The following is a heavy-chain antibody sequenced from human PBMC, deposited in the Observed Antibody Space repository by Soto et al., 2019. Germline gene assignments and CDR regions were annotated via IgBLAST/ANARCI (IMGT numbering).Heavy chain of an antibody. CDR2: TYYRSKWYN. Sequence: QTLSLTCAISGDSVSSNSAAWNWIRQSPSRGLEWLGRTYYRSKWYNDYAVSVKSRITINPDTSKNQFSLQLNSVTPEDTAVYYCARGEEYSSSGVLYYYYGMDVWGQGTTVTVSS. CDR3: ARGEEYSSSGVLYYYYGMDV. J-gene: IGHJ6*02. D-gene: IGHD6-6*01. V-gene: IGHV6-1*01. CDR1: GDSVSSNSAA.